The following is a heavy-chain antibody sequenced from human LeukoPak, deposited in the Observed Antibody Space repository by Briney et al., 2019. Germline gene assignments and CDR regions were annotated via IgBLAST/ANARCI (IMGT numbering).Heavy chain of an antibody. CDR2: ISGSGGST. J-gene: IGHJ4*02. V-gene: IGHV3-23*01. CDR3: AKKDSYGRAPFGY. Sequence: PGGSLRLSCAASGFTFSSYAMSWVRQAPGKGLEWVSAISGSGGSTYCADSVKGRFTISRDNSKNTLYLQMNSLRAEDTAVYYCAKKDSYGRAPFGYWGQGTLVTVSS. D-gene: IGHD5-18*01. CDR1: GFTFSSYA.